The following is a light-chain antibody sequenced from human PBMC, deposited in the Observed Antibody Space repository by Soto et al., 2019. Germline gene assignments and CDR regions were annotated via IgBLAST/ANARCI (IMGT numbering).Light chain of an antibody. V-gene: IGLV3-21*02. Sequence: SYELTQPPSVSVAPGQTARITCGGSKLGSESVHWYRQKPGQAPVLVVYDDSDRPSGIPERFSGSNSGHTATLTINRVEAGDEADYYCQVWDSSDNHVVFGGGTHLTVL. CDR3: QVWDSSDNHVV. CDR2: DDS. CDR1: KLGSES. J-gene: IGLJ3*02.